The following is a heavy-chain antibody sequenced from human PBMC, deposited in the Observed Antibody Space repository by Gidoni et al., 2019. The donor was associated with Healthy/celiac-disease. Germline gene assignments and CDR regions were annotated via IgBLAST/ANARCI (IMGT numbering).Heavy chain of an antibody. V-gene: IGHV3-7*05. D-gene: IGHD5-12*01. J-gene: IGHJ6*02. CDR2: IKQDGSGK. CDR3: ARTQGRRDIVASTDYYYGMDV. Sequence: EVQLVESGGGLVQPGGSLRLSCEASGFTFSSYWMSWVRQAPGKGLEWVANIKQDGSGKYYVDSVKGRFTISRDNAKNSLYLQMNSLRAEDTAVYYCARTQGRRDIVASTDYYYGMDVWGQGTTVTVSS. CDR1: GFTFSSYW.